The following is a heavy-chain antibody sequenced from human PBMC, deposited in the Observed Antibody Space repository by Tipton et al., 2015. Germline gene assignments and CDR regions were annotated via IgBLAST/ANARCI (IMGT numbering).Heavy chain of an antibody. J-gene: IGHJ4*02. CDR3: ARENLGLDY. CDR1: GYSFTSYW. CDR2: IYPGDSDT. V-gene: IGHV5-51*01. Sequence: QLVQSGAEVKKSGESLKISCKGSGYSFTSYWIGWVRQMPGKGLEWMGIIYPGDSDTKYSPSFQGQVTISVDTSISTAYLQWSGLQPSDTAIYFCARENLGLDYWGQGTLVTVSS.